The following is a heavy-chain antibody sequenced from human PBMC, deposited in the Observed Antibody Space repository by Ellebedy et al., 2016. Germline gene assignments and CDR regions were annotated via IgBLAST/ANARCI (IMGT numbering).Heavy chain of an antibody. V-gene: IGHV3-53*01. CDR3: ARDPADY. CDR1: GFTFGDCA. Sequence: GGSLRLSCAASGFTFGDCAMSWVRQAPGKGLECVSAIYSGGNTYYGDSVKGRCTISRDNSKNTVYLQMNSLRAEDTAVYYCARDPADYWGQGTLVTVSS. J-gene: IGHJ4*02. CDR2: IYSGGNT.